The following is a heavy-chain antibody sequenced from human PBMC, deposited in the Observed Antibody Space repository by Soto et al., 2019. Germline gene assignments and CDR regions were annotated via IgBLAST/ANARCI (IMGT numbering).Heavy chain of an antibody. J-gene: IGHJ4*02. CDR2: IYSGGST. CDR1: GFTVSSNY. CDR3: ARSVGYCISTSCYTYYFDY. D-gene: IGHD2-2*02. Sequence: SWGSLRLSWAASGFTVSSNYMSWVRQAPGKGLEWVSVIYSGGSTYYADSVKGRFTISRDNSKNTLYLQMNSLRAEDTAVYYCARSVGYCISTSCYTYYFDYWGQGTLVTVSS. V-gene: IGHV3-66*01.